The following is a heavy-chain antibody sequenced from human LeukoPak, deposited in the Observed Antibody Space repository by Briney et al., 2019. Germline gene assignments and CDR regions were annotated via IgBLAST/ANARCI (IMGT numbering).Heavy chain of an antibody. D-gene: IGHD5-18*01. CDR1: GYTFTSYD. J-gene: IGHJ4*02. CDR2: MNPNSGNK. CDR3: ARGLTAMDFDY. V-gene: IGHV1-8*03. Sequence: ASVKVSCKASGYTFTSYDMNWVRQATGQGLEWMGWMNPNSGNKGYAQRFQGRVTITRNTHISTAYMELSSLRSEDTAVYYCARGLTAMDFDYWGQGTLVTVSS.